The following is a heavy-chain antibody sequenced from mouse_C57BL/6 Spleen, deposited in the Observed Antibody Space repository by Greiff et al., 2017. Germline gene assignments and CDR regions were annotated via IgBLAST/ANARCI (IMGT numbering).Heavy chain of an antibody. D-gene: IGHD1-1*01. V-gene: IGHV1-52*01. CDR3: ERDYGSSYYFDY. J-gene: IGHJ2*01. CDR2: IDPTDSET. Sequence: VQLQQPGAELVRPGSSVKLSCKASGYTFTSYWMHWVKQRPIQGLEWIGNIDPTDSETHYNQKFKDKATLTVDKSSSTAYMQLSSLTSEDSAVYDCERDYGSSYYFDYWGQGTTLTVSS. CDR1: GYTFTSYW.